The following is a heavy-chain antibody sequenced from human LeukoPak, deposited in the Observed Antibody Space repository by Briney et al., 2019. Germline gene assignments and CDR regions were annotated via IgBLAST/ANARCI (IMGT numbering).Heavy chain of an antibody. CDR3: AKDMGGGNWNYNAFDY. J-gene: IGHJ4*02. Sequence: PGGSLRLSCAASGFTFDDYAMHWVRQAPGKGLEWVSGVSWNSGSIGYADSVKGRFTISRDNAKNSLYLQMNSLRAEDMALYYCAKDMGGGNWNYNAFDYWGQGTLVTVSS. D-gene: IGHD1-7*01. V-gene: IGHV3-9*03. CDR1: GFTFDDYA. CDR2: VSWNSGSI.